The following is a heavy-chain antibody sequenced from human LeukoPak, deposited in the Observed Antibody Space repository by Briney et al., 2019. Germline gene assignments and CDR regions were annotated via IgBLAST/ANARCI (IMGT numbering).Heavy chain of an antibody. CDR2: LIPIYGSA. J-gene: IGHJ3*02. CDR3: AGFFYDNSGDAFDI. Sequence: SVKVSCKASGDSFTFTSHAISWVRQAPGQGLEWMGGLIPIYGSANYAQKFQGRVTITSDESTRTVYMELSSLRPEDSAVYYCAGFFYDNSGDAFDIWGQGTMVTVSS. D-gene: IGHD3-22*01. CDR1: GDSFTFTSHA. V-gene: IGHV1-69*13.